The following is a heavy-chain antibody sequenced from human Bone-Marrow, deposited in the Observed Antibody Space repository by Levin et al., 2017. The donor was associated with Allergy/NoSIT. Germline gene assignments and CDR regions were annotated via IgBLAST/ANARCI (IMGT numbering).Heavy chain of an antibody. CDR3: VRGLPDY. J-gene: IGHJ4*02. Sequence: GGSLRLSCATSGFAFSSYSMNWVRQAPGKGLEWVSYINSSSGTIYYADSVKGRFTISRDNAKKSLYLQMSSLRVEDTAVYYCVRGLPDYWGQGTLVTVSS. CDR2: INSSSGTI. CDR1: GFAFSSYS. V-gene: IGHV3-48*01.